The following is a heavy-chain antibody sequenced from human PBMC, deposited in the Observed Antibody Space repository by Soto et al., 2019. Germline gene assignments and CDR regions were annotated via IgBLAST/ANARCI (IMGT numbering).Heavy chain of an antibody. CDR2: ISGSGGST. D-gene: IGHD3-10*01. J-gene: IGHJ4*02. CDR3: AKGIFPWFGESKSGYDY. Sequence: EVQLLESGGGLVQPGGSLRLSCAASGFTFSSYAMSWVRQAPGKGLEWVSAISGSGGSTYYADSVKGWFTISRDNSKNTLYLQMNSLRAEDTAVYYCAKGIFPWFGESKSGYDYWGQGTLVTVSS. V-gene: IGHV3-23*01. CDR1: GFTFSSYA.